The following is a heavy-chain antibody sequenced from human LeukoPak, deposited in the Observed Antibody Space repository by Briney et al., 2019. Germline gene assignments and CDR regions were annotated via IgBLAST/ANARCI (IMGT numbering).Heavy chain of an antibody. V-gene: IGHV4-59*08. CDR2: IYYSGST. D-gene: IGHD2-15*01. CDR1: GGSISSYY. Sequence: NTSETLSLTCTVSGGSISSYYWSWIRQPPGKGLEWIGYIYYSGSTNYNPSLKSRVTISVDTSKNQFSLKLSSVTAADTAVYYCARRGSRVSPFDYWGQGTLVTVSS. CDR3: ARRGSRVSPFDY. J-gene: IGHJ4*02.